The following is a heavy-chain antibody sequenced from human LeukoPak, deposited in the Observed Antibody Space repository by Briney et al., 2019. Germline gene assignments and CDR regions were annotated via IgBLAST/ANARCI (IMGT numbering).Heavy chain of an antibody. CDR3: AKVRYFDWSCFDY. Sequence: SETLSLTCAVYGGSFSGYYWSWIRQPPGKGLEWIGEINHSGSTNYNPSLKSRVTISVDTSKNQFSLKLSSVTAADTAVYYCAKVRYFDWSCFDYWGQGTLVTVSS. D-gene: IGHD3-9*01. J-gene: IGHJ4*02. CDR2: INHSGST. CDR1: GGSFSGYY. V-gene: IGHV4-34*01.